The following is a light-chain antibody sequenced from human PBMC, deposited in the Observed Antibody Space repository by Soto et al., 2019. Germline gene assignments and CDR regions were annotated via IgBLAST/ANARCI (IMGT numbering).Light chain of an antibody. CDR2: DAS. CDR1: QSVSSSY. V-gene: IGKV3-20*01. CDR3: LRYSSSQWT. J-gene: IGKJ1*01. Sequence: EIVLTQSPGTLSLSPGERATLSCRASQSVSSSYLSWYQQKPVQAPSRLIYDASTRATGIPARFIGSGSGTNFTLTISSLQSEDFAVYFCLRYSSSQWTFGQGTKVDIK.